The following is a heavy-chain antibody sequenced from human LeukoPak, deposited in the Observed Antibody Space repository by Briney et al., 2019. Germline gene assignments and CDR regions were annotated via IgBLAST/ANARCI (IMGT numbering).Heavy chain of an antibody. CDR2: IYYSGST. CDR1: GGSISSSSYY. J-gene: IGHJ4*02. Sequence: SETLSLTCTVSGGSISSSSYYWGWIRQPPGKGLEWIGSIYYSGSTYYNPSLKSRVTISVDTSKNQFSLKLSSVTAADTAVYYCAICSGGSCYYFDYWGQGTLVTVSS. CDR3: AICSGGSCYYFDY. V-gene: IGHV4-39*01. D-gene: IGHD2-15*01.